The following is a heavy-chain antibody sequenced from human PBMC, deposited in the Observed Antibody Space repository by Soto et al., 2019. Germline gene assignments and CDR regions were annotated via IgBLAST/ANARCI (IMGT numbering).Heavy chain of an antibody. CDR1: GFTFSSYG. CDR2: ISYDGSNK. Sequence: SCAASGFTFSSYGMHWVRQAPGKGLEWVAVISYDGSNKYYADSVKGRFTISRDNSKNTLYLQMNSLRAEDTAVYYCAKENRPYYDFWSGSYYYGMDVWGQGTTVTVSS. J-gene: IGHJ6*02. D-gene: IGHD3-3*01. V-gene: IGHV3-30*18. CDR3: AKENRPYYDFWSGSYYYGMDV.